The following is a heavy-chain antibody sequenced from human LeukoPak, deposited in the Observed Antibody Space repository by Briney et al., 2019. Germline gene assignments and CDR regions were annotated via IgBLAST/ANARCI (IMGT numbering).Heavy chain of an antibody. D-gene: IGHD7-27*01. CDR2: ISGDGTTT. J-gene: IGHJ4*02. CDR3: NVRWGPNSDY. Sequence: PGGSLRLSCAASGFTFSTFWMHWVRQTPGPRLVWVSRISGDGTTTHYADSVKGRFTISRDNAKNTLFLHMNSLRAEDTAVYYCNVRWGPNSDYWGQGTLVTVSS. CDR1: GFTFSTFW. V-gene: IGHV3-74*01.